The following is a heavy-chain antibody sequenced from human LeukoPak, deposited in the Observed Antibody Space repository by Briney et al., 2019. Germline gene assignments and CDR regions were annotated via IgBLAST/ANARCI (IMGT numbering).Heavy chain of an antibody. CDR3: AKNGGAAAHYFDY. D-gene: IGHD2-2*01. V-gene: IGHV3-48*01. CDR2: IGTSSTTI. J-gene: IGHJ4*02. Sequence: PGGSLRLSCAASGFTFSSYAMNWVRQPPGKGLEWVSNIGTSSTTIYYADSVKGRFTISRDNAKNSLYLQMNSLRADDTAVYYCAKNGGAAAHYFDYWGQGTLVTVSS. CDR1: GFTFSSYA.